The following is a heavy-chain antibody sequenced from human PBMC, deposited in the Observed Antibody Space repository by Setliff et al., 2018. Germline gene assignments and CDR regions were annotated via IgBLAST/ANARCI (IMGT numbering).Heavy chain of an antibody. CDR3: VRALLWSGAGRFDP. Sequence: PSETLSLTCAVYGGSFSGYHWSWIRQPPGKGLEWIGEISHSGDPNYNPSLKSRVTISVDTSKNQFSLKLTSVTAADTAVYYCVRALLWSGAGRFDPWGQGTLVTVSS. CDR2: ISHSGDP. CDR1: GGSFSGYH. D-gene: IGHD2-8*02. V-gene: IGHV4-34*01. J-gene: IGHJ5*02.